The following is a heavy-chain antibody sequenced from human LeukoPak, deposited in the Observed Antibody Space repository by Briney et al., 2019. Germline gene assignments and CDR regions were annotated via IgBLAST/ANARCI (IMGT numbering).Heavy chain of an antibody. Sequence: GGSLRLSCVGSGLTFSSFWMNWVRQVPGNGLEWLANIKEDGRVTTHVESVKGRFSISRDNAENVLYLQMNSLRVEDTGIYYCARGRPTPGTDYWGQGILVSVSS. V-gene: IGHV3-7*04. D-gene: IGHD6-13*01. J-gene: IGHJ4*02. CDR1: GLTFSSFW. CDR3: ARGRPTPGTDY. CDR2: IKEDGRVT.